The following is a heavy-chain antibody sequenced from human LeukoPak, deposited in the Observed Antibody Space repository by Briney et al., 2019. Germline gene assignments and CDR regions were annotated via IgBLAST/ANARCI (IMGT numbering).Heavy chain of an antibody. CDR3: ARGAYEILTGYSVDWFDP. CDR2: INPSGGST. J-gene: IGHJ5*02. Sequence: ASVKVSCKASGYTFTSYYMHWVRQAPGQGLEWMGIINPSGGSTSYAQKFQGRVTMTRDTSTSTVYMELSSLRSEDTVLYYWARGAYEILTGYSVDWFDPWGQGTLVTVSS. CDR1: GYTFTSYY. V-gene: IGHV1-46*01. D-gene: IGHD3-9*01.